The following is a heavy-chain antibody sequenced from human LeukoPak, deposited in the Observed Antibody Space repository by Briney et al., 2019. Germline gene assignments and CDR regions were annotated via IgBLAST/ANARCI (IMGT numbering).Heavy chain of an antibody. Sequence: GGSLRLSCAASGFTFSDYVMHRVRQAPGKGLEWVAIISYDGSSEKYADSVNGRFTISRDNSRNKLYLEMKSLRAEDTAVYYCAKTRDYRSISCFQDFDRWGQGALVTVSS. CDR2: ISYDGSSE. V-gene: IGHV3-30*18. D-gene: IGHD2-2*01. CDR1: GFTFSDYV. J-gene: IGHJ4*02. CDR3: AKTRDYRSISCFQDFDR.